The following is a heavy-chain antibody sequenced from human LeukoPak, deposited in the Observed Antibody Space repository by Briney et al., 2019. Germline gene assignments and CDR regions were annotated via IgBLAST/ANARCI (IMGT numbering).Heavy chain of an antibody. V-gene: IGHV1-2*02. CDR1: GYTFTGYY. CDR3: ASLVGDCSSTSCPTD. CDR2: INPNSGGT. D-gene: IGHD2-2*01. Sequence: ASVKVPCKASGYTFTGYYMHWVRQAPGQGLEWMGWINPNSGGTNYAQKFQGRVTMTRDTSISTAYMELSRLRSDDTAVYYCASLVGDCSSTSCPTDWGQGTLVTVSS. J-gene: IGHJ4*02.